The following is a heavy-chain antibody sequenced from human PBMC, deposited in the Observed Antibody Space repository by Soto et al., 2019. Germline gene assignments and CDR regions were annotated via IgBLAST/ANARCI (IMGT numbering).Heavy chain of an antibody. V-gene: IGHV1-18*01. CDR1: GYTFTSYG. CDR2: ISAYNGNT. Sequence: QVPLVQSGAEVKKPGASVKVSCKASGYTFTSYGISWVRQAPGQGLEWMGWISAYNGNTNYAQKLQGRVTMTTDTSTSTAYMELRSLRSDDTAVYYCARVISRLYCSGGSCYSDYWGQGTLVTVSS. D-gene: IGHD2-15*01. CDR3: ARVISRLYCSGGSCYSDY. J-gene: IGHJ4*02.